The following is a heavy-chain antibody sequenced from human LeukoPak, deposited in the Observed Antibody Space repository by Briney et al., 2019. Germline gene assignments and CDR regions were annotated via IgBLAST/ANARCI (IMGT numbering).Heavy chain of an antibody. CDR1: GDTFTTYP. CDR3: ARAGGSSVIAH. D-gene: IGHD1-26*01. J-gene: IGHJ4*02. Sequence: ASVKVSCKTSGDTFTTYPIMWVRQAPGQGLEWLGRILPPCASTDYAQNFQDRVTITADTSTSTAYMELSSLTSEDTAAYYCARAGGSSVIAHWGQGTLVIVSS. V-gene: IGHV1-69*04. CDR2: ILPPCAST.